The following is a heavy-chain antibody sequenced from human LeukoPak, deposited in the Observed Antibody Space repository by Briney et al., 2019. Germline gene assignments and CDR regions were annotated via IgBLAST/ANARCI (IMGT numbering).Heavy chain of an antibody. Sequence: GGSLRLSCAASGFTFSSYSMNWVRQAPGKGLEWVSFISSSSTYIYYADSVKGRFTISRDDAKNSLYLQMNSLRAEDTAVYYCARDRKGLDIVPTSSWGQGTPVTVSP. CDR1: GFTFSSYS. J-gene: IGHJ4*02. CDR3: ARDRKGLDIVPTSS. CDR2: ISSSSTYI. V-gene: IGHV3-21*01. D-gene: IGHD5-12*01.